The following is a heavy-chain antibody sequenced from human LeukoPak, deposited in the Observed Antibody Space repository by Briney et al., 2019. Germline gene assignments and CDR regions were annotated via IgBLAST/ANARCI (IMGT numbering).Heavy chain of an antibody. J-gene: IGHJ3*02. V-gene: IGHV3-48*01. CDR1: GFTFSSYS. CDR2: ISSSSSTI. D-gene: IGHD5-24*01. Sequence: GGSLRLSCAASGFTFSSYSMNWVRQAPGKGLEWVSYISSSSSTIYYADSVKGRFTISRDNAKNSLYLQMNSLRAEDTAVYYCVRDSGWLQFEAFDIWGQGTMVTVSS. CDR3: VRDSGWLQFEAFDI.